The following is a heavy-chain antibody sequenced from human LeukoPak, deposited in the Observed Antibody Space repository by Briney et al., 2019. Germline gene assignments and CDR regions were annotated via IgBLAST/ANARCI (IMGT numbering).Heavy chain of an antibody. CDR1: GYSFTSYW. J-gene: IGHJ4*02. D-gene: IGHD3-16*01. Sequence: GESLKISCKGSGYSFTSYWIGWVRQMPGKAPEWMGIIYPGDSDITYSPSFQGQVTISADKSISTAYLQWSSLKASDTAIYCCARLRGNYFDYWGQGALVTVSS. CDR3: ARLRGNYFDY. V-gene: IGHV5-51*01. CDR2: IYPGDSDI.